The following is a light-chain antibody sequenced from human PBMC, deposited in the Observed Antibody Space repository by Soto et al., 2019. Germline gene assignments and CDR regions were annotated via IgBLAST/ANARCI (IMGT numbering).Light chain of an antibody. Sequence: DIQMTQSPSTLSASVGDRVTITCRASQSISNWLAWYQQKPGKAPNLLIYKASSLESGVPSRFSGSGSGTAFTLTISSLQPDDFATYYCQQCYTYPYTFGQGTKLEIK. V-gene: IGKV1-5*03. CDR3: QQCYTYPYT. CDR2: KAS. CDR1: QSISNW. J-gene: IGKJ2*01.